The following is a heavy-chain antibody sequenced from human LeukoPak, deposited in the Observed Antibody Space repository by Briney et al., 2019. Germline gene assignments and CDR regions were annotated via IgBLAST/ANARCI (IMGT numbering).Heavy chain of an antibody. CDR3: ARDQGGYGDYFP. Sequence: PGGSLRLSCAASGLTVSDNYMTWVRQPPGKGLEWVSVTYSGGSTYYTDSVKGRFTISRDNSKNTLYLQMNSLRAEDTAVYYCARDQGGYGDYFPWGQGTLVTVSS. V-gene: IGHV3-66*01. CDR1: GLTVSDNY. J-gene: IGHJ5*02. CDR2: TYSGGST. D-gene: IGHD4-17*01.